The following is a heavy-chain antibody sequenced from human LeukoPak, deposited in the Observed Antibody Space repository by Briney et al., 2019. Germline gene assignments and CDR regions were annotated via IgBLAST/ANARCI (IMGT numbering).Heavy chain of an antibody. CDR3: ATSSSWFDAFDI. D-gene: IGHD6-13*01. CDR1: GYTFTSYG. V-gene: IGHV1-18*01. Sequence: AXVKVSCKASGYTFTSYGISWVRQAPGQGLEWMGWISAYNGNTNYAQKLQGRVTMTTDTSTSTAYMELRSLRSDDTAVYYCATSSSWFDAFDIWGQGTMVTVSS. CDR2: ISAYNGNT. J-gene: IGHJ3*02.